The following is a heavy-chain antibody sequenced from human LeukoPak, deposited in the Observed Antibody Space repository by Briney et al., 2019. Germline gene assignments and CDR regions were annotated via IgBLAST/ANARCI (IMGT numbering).Heavy chain of an antibody. CDR3: ARGPENYYYFDY. CDR2: INPSVGTT. CDR1: GYTFTRYY. Sequence: GASVKVSCKASGYTFTRYYMHWVRQAPGQRLEWMGVINPSVGTTGHAQKFQGRVTVTRDTSTSTVYMEMSSLRSEDTAVYYCARGPENYYYFDYWGQGTLVTVSS. J-gene: IGHJ4*02. D-gene: IGHD1-14*01. V-gene: IGHV1-46*01.